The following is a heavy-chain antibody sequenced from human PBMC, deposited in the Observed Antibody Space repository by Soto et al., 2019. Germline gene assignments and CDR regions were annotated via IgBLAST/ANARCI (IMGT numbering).Heavy chain of an antibody. V-gene: IGHV3-23*01. Sequence: PVGSLRLSCAASGFTFITYAMSWVRQAPGTGLQWVSAISGSGATTYYADSVKGRFTISRDNSKNTLYLQMNSLRAEDTAVYYCAKDRNYGKFDYWGQGTLVTVS. CDR2: ISGSGATT. CDR3: AKDRNYGKFDY. D-gene: IGHD3-10*01. CDR1: GFTFITYA. J-gene: IGHJ4*02.